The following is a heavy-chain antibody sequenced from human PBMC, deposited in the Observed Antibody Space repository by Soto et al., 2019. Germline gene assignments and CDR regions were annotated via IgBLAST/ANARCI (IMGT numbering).Heavy chain of an antibody. J-gene: IGHJ4*02. V-gene: IGHV3-11*05. CDR2: ISSRGGYT. CDR1: GFTFSDYY. Sequence: GGSLRLSCEASGFTFSDYYMSWIRQAPGKGLEWVSYISSRGGYTNYTDSVEGRFTISRDNAKNSLFPQMNSLTAEDTAVYYCARDVGLAQVTEHRDYFDYWGLGTLVTVSS. D-gene: IGHD2-15*01. CDR3: ARDVGLAQVTEHRDYFDY.